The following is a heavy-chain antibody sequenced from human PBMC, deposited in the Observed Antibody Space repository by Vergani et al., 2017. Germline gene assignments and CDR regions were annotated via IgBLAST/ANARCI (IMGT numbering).Heavy chain of an antibody. V-gene: IGHV3-7*01. J-gene: IGHJ5*02. CDR2: IKQDGSEK. Sequence: EVQLVESGGGLVKRGGSLRLSCAASGFTFSNYWMSWVRQAPGKGLEWVANIKQDGSEKYYVDSVKGRFTMSRDNAKNSLYLQMNSLRAEDTAVYYCARGGYYDILTGFPNWFDPWGQGTLVTVSS. D-gene: IGHD3-9*01. CDR1: GFTFSNYW. CDR3: ARGGYYDILTGFPNWFDP.